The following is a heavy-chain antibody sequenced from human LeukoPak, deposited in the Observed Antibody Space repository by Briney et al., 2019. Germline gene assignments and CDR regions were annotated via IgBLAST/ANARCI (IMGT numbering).Heavy chain of an antibody. CDR1: GYTFTSYG. D-gene: IGHD2-15*01. V-gene: IGHV1-18*01. CDR2: ISAYNGNT. J-gene: IGHJ5*02. CDR3: ATDGDIVALNWFDP. Sequence: GASVKVSCKASGYTFTSYGISWVRQAPGQGLEWMGWISAYNGNTNYAQKLQGRVTMTTDTSTSTAYMELRSLRSDDTAVYYCATDGDIVALNWFDPWGQGTLVTVSS.